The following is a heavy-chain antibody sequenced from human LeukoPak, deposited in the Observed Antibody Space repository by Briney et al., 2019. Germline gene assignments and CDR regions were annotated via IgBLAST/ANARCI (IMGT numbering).Heavy chain of an antibody. CDR2: INHSGST. CDR3: ARRSGSYFPNWFDP. J-gene: IGHJ5*02. CDR1: GGSFSGYY. D-gene: IGHD1-26*01. Sequence: SETLSLTCAVYGGSFSGYYWSWIRQPPGKGLEWIGEINHSGSTNYNPSLKSRVTISVDTSKNQFSLKLSSVTAADTAVYYCARRSGSYFPNWFDPWGQGTLVTVSS. V-gene: IGHV4-34*01.